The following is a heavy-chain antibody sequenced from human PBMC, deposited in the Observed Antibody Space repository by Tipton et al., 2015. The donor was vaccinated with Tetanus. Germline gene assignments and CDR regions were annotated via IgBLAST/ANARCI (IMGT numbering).Heavy chain of an antibody. D-gene: IGHD6-13*01. J-gene: IGHJ4*02. CDR1: GASFSDYY. CDR3: AGVTAQRTELYFDH. V-gene: IGHV4-59*01. Sequence: TLSLTCAVYGASFSDYYWSWIRQPPGKGLEWIGYVYYTGSTNHNPSLKSRVTISMDRSKNQISLQLTSVTAADTAVYFCAGVTAQRTELYFDHWGQGTLVTVSS. CDR2: VYYTGST.